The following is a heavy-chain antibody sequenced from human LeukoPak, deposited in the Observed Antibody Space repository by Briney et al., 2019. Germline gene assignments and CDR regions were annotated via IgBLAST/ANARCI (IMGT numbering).Heavy chain of an antibody. D-gene: IGHD3-10*01. Sequence: PGRSLRLSCAASGFTFSSYAMHWVRQAPGKGLEWVAVISYDGSNKYYADSVMGRFTISRDNSKNTLYLQMNSLRAEDTAVYYCAREGRSMVRGVTRSWFDPWGQGTLVTVSS. CDR3: AREGRSMVRGVTRSWFDP. V-gene: IGHV3-30-3*01. CDR2: ISYDGSNK. CDR1: GFTFSSYA. J-gene: IGHJ5*02.